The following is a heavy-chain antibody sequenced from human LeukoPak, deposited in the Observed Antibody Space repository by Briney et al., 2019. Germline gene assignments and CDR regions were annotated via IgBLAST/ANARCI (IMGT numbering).Heavy chain of an antibody. CDR1: GGSISSGDYY. CDR3: ARDGWRDGHNLNAFDI. Sequence: PSETLSLTCTVSGGSISSGDYYWSWIRQSAGKGLEWIGRIYTSGSTSYNPSLKSRVTISVDTSKNQFSLKLTSVTAADMAVYYCARDGWRDGHNLNAFDIWGQGTMVTVSS. D-gene: IGHD5-24*01. V-gene: IGHV4-61*02. CDR2: IYTSGST. J-gene: IGHJ3*02.